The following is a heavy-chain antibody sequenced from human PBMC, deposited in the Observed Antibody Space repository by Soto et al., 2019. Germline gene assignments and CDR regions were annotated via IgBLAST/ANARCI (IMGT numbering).Heavy chain of an antibody. CDR3: ASYYYGSGSYWKDAFDI. D-gene: IGHD3-10*01. V-gene: IGHV1-69*13. CDR2: IIPIFGTA. J-gene: IGHJ3*02. CDR1: GGTFSSYA. Sequence: SVKVSCKASGGTFSSYAISWVRQAPGQGLEWMGGIIPIFGTANYAQKFQGRVTITADESTSTAYMELSSLRSEDTAVYYCASYYYGSGSYWKDAFDIWGQGTMVTVSS.